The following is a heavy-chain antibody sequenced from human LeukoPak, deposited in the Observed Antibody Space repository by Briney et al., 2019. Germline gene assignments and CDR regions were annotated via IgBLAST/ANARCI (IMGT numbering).Heavy chain of an antibody. D-gene: IGHD3-22*01. Sequence: ASVKVSCKASGYTFTSYDINWVRQATGQGLEWMGWMNHNSGNTGYAQKFQGRVTITRNTSISTAYMELSSLRSEDTAVYYCARSSATYYYDSSGYVYYMHVWGKGTTVTVSS. CDR3: ARSSATYYYDSSGYVYYMHV. J-gene: IGHJ6*03. CDR2: MNHNSGNT. CDR1: GYTFTSYD. V-gene: IGHV1-8*03.